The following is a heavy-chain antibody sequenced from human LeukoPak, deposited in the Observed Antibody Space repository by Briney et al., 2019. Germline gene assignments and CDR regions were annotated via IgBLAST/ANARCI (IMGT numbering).Heavy chain of an antibody. V-gene: IGHV5-51*01. Sequence: GESPKISCKGSGYTFSTYWIGWVRQRPGKGLEWMGIIYPGDSETRYSPSFQGQVTISADKSISTAYLQWSSLKASDTAMYYCARHGSQWLENWFDPWGQGTLVTVSS. CDR2: IYPGDSET. J-gene: IGHJ5*02. CDR1: GYTFSTYW. D-gene: IGHD6-19*01. CDR3: ARHGSQWLENWFDP.